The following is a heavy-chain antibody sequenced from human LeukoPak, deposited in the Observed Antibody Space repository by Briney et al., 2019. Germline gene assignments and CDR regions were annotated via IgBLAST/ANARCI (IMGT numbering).Heavy chain of an antibody. J-gene: IGHJ2*01. D-gene: IGHD4-17*01. CDR3: AKDRSFYGAPWYFDL. CDR1: GFTFSNYA. Sequence: GGSLRLSCAASGFTFSNYAMSWVRQAPGKGLEWVSAISGSGGTTYYADSVRGRFSISRDNSDNTLFLQMNSLRAEDTAIYYCAKDRSFYGAPWYFDLWGRGTLVTVSS. V-gene: IGHV3-23*01. CDR2: ISGSGGTT.